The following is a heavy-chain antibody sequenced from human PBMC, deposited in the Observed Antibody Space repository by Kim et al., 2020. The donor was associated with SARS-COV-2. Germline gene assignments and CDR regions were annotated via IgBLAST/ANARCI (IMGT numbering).Heavy chain of an antibody. D-gene: IGHD6-13*01. CDR3: ARGGAAAHDY. J-gene: IGHJ4*02. CDR2: SKK. V-gene: IGHV3-33*01. Sequence: SKKYYAAPVEGRFTNSRDNSRNTVYLQMSSLRAEDTAVYYCARGGAAAHDYWGQGTLVTVSS.